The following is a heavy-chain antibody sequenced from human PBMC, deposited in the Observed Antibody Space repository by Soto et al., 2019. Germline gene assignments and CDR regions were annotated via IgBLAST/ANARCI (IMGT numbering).Heavy chain of an antibody. CDR1: GFTFSIYA. D-gene: IGHD3-22*01. CDR3: AKDAPGSGWLSDY. V-gene: IGHV3-23*01. CDR2: IGGSGGGT. Sequence: PXESLLLSCAASGFTFSIYAMSGVRQAPGKGLEWVSTIGGSGGGTTYADFVRGRFTVSRDNSRNTLYLQMNSLRAEDTAIYYCAKDAPGSGWLSDYWGRGTLVTVSS. J-gene: IGHJ4*02.